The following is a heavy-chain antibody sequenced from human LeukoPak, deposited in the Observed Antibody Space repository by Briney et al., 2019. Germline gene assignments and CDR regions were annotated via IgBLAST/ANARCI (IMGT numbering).Heavy chain of an antibody. CDR1: GFTFTNYW. Sequence: PGGSLRLSCAASGFTFTNYWMSWVRQAPGKGLELVANIKQDRSEKYYVDSVKGRFTISRDNAKNSLYLQMNSLRAEDTAVYYCARDCIEGPCDVWGQGTMVTVSS. CDR3: ARDCIEGPCDV. J-gene: IGHJ3*01. V-gene: IGHV3-7*01. D-gene: IGHD1-26*01. CDR2: IKQDRSEK.